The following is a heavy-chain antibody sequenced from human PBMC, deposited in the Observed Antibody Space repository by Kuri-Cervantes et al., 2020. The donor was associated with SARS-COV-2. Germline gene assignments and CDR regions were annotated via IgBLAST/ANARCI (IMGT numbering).Heavy chain of an antibody. Sequence: GGSLRLSCAASGFTFSSYSMNWVRQAPGKGLEWVSSISSSSSYIYYADSVKGRFTISRDNSKNTLYLQMNSLRAEDTAVYYCARDQAGTIDYWGQGTLVTVSS. J-gene: IGHJ4*02. CDR3: ARDQAGTIDY. CDR2: ISSSSSYI. D-gene: IGHD1-1*01. CDR1: GFTFSSYS. V-gene: IGHV3-21*01.